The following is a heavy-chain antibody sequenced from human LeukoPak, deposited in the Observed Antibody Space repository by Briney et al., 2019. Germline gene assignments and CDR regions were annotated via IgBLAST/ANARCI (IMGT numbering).Heavy chain of an antibody. J-gene: IGHJ4*02. D-gene: IGHD1-26*01. CDR1: GLTFSSYN. CDR3: ARYSGTYRDY. V-gene: IGHV3-21*04. Sequence: GGSLRLSCAASGLTFSSYNMNWVRQAPGKGLEWVSSITGSSSYILYADSVKGRFTISRDNAKNSLYLQLNSLRAEDTAVDYCARYSGTYRDYWGQGTLVTVSS. CDR2: ITGSSSYI.